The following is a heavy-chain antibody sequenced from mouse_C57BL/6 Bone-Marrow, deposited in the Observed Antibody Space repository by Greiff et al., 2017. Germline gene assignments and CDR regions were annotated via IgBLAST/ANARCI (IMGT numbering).Heavy chain of an antibody. CDR3: AKNDGYSYAMDY. J-gene: IGHJ4*01. Sequence: VKLQESGPGLVQPSQSLSITCTVSGFSLTSYGVHWVRQSPGKGLEWLGVIWRGGSTDYNAAFMSRLSITKDNSKSQVFFKMNSLQADDTAIYYCAKNDGYSYAMDYWGQGTSVTVSS. D-gene: IGHD2-3*01. CDR1: GFSLTSYG. CDR2: IWRGGST. V-gene: IGHV2-5*01.